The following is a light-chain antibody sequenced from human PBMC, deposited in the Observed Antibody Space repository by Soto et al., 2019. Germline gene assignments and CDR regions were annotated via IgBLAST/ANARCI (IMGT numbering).Light chain of an antibody. V-gene: IGKV3-20*01. CDR3: QHYVSSPLT. Sequence: EIVLTQSPGTLSLSPGERATLSCRASQTRSSTYLSYYQQQPGKAPRLLIFDASSSRFSGSGSGTDFTLTISTLEPEDFAVYYCQHYVSSPLTFGGGTKVEVK. CDR1: QTRSSTY. J-gene: IGKJ4*01. CDR2: DAS.